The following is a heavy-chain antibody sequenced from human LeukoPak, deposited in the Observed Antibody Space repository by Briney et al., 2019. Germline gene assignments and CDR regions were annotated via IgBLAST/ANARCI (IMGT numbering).Heavy chain of an antibody. J-gene: IGHJ4*02. CDR1: GGSITGFY. V-gene: IGHV4-4*07. CDR3: ARDRAWGSFSSGVPYYFDY. CDR2: IYTRGST. Sequence: SETLSLTCTVSGGSITGFYWSWIRQPAGKGLEWIGRIYTRGSTNYNPSLKSRVTISADTSKNQFSLKLSSVTAADTAVYYCARDRAWGSFSSGVPYYFDYWGQGTLVTVSS. D-gene: IGHD1-26*01.